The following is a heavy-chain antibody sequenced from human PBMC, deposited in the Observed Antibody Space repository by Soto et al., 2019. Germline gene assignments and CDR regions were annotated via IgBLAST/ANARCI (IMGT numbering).Heavy chain of an antibody. V-gene: IGHV4-39*01. Sequence: PSETLSLTCTVSGGSISSSSYYWGWIRQPPGKGLEWIGSIYYSGSTYYNPSLKSRVTISVDTSKNQFSLKLSSVTAADTAVYYCASPTTRYYGMDVWGQGTTVTVSS. CDR3: ASPTTRYYGMDV. D-gene: IGHD1-1*01. J-gene: IGHJ6*02. CDR2: IYYSGST. CDR1: GGSISSSSYY.